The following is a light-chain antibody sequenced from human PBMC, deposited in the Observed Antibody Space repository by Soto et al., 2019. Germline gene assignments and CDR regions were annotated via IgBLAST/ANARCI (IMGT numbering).Light chain of an antibody. CDR2: ATS. Sequence: EIVLTQAPGTLSLCPGERATRSCRDRQSVDSTYLASYQQKPDQSPGLLIYATSTRAAGIPDRFSGSGSGTDFTLTISRLEPDDVAVYYCQQYDTSPPMYTFGQGTKVDIK. J-gene: IGKJ2*01. CDR3: QQYDTSPPMYT. V-gene: IGKV3-20*01. CDR1: QSVDSTY.